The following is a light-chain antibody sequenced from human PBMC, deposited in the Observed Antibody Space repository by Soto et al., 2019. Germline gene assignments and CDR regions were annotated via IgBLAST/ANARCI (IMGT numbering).Light chain of an antibody. V-gene: IGKV1-5*01. CDR1: QSISSW. Sequence: DIQMTQSPSTLSASVGDRVTLSCRASQSISSWLAWYQQKPGRAPKLLIFDASSLASGAPSRFSGSGSGTEFTLTISSLQPDDFATYYCLQYNTYSQTFGQGTKVEIK. J-gene: IGKJ1*01. CDR2: DAS. CDR3: LQYNTYSQT.